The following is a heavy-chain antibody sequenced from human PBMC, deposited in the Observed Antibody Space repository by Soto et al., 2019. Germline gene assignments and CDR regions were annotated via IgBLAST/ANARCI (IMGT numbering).Heavy chain of an antibody. CDR2: ISYSGST. Sequence: PSETLSLTCTVSCDSSNNFFWTWIRQSPAKGLEWIGYISYSGSTMYNPSLNSRVSISLDTSKRQFSLKMASVTAADTAVYYCAALGSVFRAVDCWGQGSLVTVSS. D-gene: IGHD3-10*01. V-gene: IGHV4-59*01. J-gene: IGHJ4*02. CDR1: CDSSNNFF. CDR3: AALGSVFRAVDC.